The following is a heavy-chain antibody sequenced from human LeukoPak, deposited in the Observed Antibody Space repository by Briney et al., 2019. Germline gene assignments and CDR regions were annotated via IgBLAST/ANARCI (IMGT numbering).Heavy chain of an antibody. CDR3: ARVDCSSTSCAFDY. J-gene: IGHJ4*02. CDR1: GGSLSNYY. CDR2: IYSSGST. D-gene: IGHD2-2*01. V-gene: IGHV4-4*07. Sequence: SETLSLTCIVSGGSLSNYYWSWIRQPAGKGLEWIGRIYSSGSTSYIPSLKSRVTMAVDTSNNQFSLKVTSVTAAGTAVYYCARVDCSSTSCAFDYWGQGTLVTVSS.